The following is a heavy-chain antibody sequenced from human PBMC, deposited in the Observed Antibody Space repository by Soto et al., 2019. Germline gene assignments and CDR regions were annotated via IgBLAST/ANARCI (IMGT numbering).Heavy chain of an antibody. V-gene: IGHV3-30-3*01. CDR3: ARGYCGGDCFDY. Sequence: QVQLVESGGGVVQPGRSLRLSCAASGFTFSSYAMHWVRQAPGKGLEWVAVISYDGSNKYYADSVKGRFTISRDNSKNTLYLQMNSLRAEDTAVYYCARGYCGGDCFDYWGQGTLVTVSS. J-gene: IGHJ4*02. CDR1: GFTFSSYA. D-gene: IGHD2-21*01. CDR2: ISYDGSNK.